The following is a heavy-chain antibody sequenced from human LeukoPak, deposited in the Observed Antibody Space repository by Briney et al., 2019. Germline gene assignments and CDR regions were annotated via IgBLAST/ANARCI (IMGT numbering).Heavy chain of an antibody. Sequence: WASVKVSCKASGYTFTSYAMHWVRQAPGQRLEWMGWINAGNGNTKYSQKFQGRVTITRDTSASTAYMELSSLRSEDTAVYYCASKDWSSSWNGYFQHWGQGTLVTVSS. D-gene: IGHD6-13*01. V-gene: IGHV1-3*01. CDR1: GYTFTSYA. CDR2: INAGNGNT. CDR3: ASKDWSSSWNGYFQH. J-gene: IGHJ1*01.